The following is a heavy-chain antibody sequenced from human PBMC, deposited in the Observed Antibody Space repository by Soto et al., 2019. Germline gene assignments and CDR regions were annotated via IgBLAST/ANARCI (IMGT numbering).Heavy chain of an antibody. Sequence: QVQLQQWGAGLLKPSETLSLTCAVYGGSFSGYYWSWIRQPPGKGLEWIGEINHSGSINYNPSLKSRVNISVDTSKNQFSLKLSSVTAADTAVYYCARGTNWNYGAFAYWGQGTLVTVSS. CDR1: GGSFSGYY. V-gene: IGHV4-34*01. J-gene: IGHJ4*02. CDR2: INHSGSI. CDR3: ARGTNWNYGAFAY. D-gene: IGHD1-7*01.